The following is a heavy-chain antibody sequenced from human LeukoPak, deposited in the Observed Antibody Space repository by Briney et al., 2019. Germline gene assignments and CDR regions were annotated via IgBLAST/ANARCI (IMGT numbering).Heavy chain of an antibody. V-gene: IGHV3-30-3*01. Sequence: GRSLRLSCAASGFTFSSYAMHWVRQAPGKGLEWVAVISYDGSNKYYADSVKGRFTISRDNSKNTLYLQMNSLRAEDTAVYYCAGGEFGELLYYYGMDVWGQGTTVTVSS. J-gene: IGHJ6*02. CDR3: AGGEFGELLYYYGMDV. CDR2: ISYDGSNK. D-gene: IGHD3-10*01. CDR1: GFTFSSYA.